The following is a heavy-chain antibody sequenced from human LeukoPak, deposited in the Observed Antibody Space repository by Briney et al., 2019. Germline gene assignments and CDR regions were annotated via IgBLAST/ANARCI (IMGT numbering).Heavy chain of an antibody. V-gene: IGHV4-59*01. CDR1: GGSFSDYY. CDR2: IYYSGST. J-gene: IGHJ1*01. Sequence: SETLSLTCAVYGGSFSDYYWSWIRQPPGKGLEWIGYIYYSGSTNYNPSLKSRVTISVDTSKNQFSLKLSSVTAADTAVYYCASRGYYDSSGYYVSAEYFQHWGQGTLVTVSS. D-gene: IGHD3-22*01. CDR3: ASRGYYDSSGYYVSAEYFQH.